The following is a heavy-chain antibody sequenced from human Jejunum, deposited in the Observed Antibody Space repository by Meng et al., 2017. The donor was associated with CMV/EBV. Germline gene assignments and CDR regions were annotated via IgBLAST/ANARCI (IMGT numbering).Heavy chain of an antibody. Sequence: YIFKNLGMHWVRQAPGKGMDWVANIWYDGTTKYYEDSVEGRFTISRDDSKNTLYLQMNSLRAEDTAVYYCAKDKRTFSYLYGFDVWGQGTTVTVSS. CDR2: IWYDGTTK. CDR3: AKDKRTFSYLYGFDV. V-gene: IGHV3-33*06. D-gene: IGHD1-1*01. J-gene: IGHJ6*02. CDR1: YIFKNLG.